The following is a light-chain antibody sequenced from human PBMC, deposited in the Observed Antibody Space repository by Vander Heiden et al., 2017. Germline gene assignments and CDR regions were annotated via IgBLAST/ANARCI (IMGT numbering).Light chain of an antibody. CDR1: SSDVGAYHY. CDR3: TSFTSYSIPYV. V-gene: IGLV2-14*01. CDR2: EVT. Sequence: QSALTQPASVSGSPGQSITLSCTGTSSDVGAYHYVSWYQQYPDKAPKLMIYEVTNRPSGVSDRFSGSKSGNTASLTISRLQAEDEADYYCTSFTSYSIPYVFGTGTKVTVL. J-gene: IGLJ1*01.